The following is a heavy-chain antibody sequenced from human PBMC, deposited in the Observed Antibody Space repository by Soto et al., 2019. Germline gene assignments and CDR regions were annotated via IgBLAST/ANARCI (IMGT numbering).Heavy chain of an antibody. CDR1: GDSTNSGGNY. D-gene: IGHD3-22*01. J-gene: IGHJ3*02. CDR3: ARVTEYSTGYSTSDS. CDR2: ISYTGST. Sequence: QVQLQESGPGLVKPSQTLSLTCTVSGDSTNSGGNYWNWLRQHPWKGLEWIGYISYTGSTYYNPSLESRVTTSGDTSQIQGSRKLSSVTAADTAIYYCARVTEYSTGYSTSDSWGQGTMVTVSS. V-gene: IGHV4-31*03.